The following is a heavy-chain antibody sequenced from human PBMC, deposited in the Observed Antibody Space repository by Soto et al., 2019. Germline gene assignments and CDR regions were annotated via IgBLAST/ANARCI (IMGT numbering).Heavy chain of an antibody. CDR2: IIGSGGST. CDR3: AKDSAYYNSRGFDY. V-gene: IGHV3-23*01. D-gene: IGHD3-22*01. J-gene: IGHJ4*02. CDR1: GLIFNNYA. Sequence: GGSLRLSCVASGLIFNNYAMSWVRQAPGKGLEWVSAIIGSGGSTYYADSVKGRFTISRDNSKNTLYLQMDSLRAEDTAVYYCAKDSAYYNSRGFDYWGQGTLVTVSS.